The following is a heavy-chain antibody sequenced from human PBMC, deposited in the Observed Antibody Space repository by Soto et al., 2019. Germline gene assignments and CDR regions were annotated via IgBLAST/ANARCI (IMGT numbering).Heavy chain of an antibody. CDR1: GGTFSTYA. CDR2: IIPIYGTA. V-gene: IGHV1-69*01. D-gene: IGHD3-3*01. Sequence: QVQLVQSGAEVKKPGSSVKVSCKASGGTFSTYAIIWVRQAPGPGLAWMGGIIPIYGTANYAQKFQGRLTITADESTSTAYMELSSLRAEDTAVYYCARLRVNWFDPWGQGTLVTVSS. J-gene: IGHJ5*02. CDR3: ARLRVNWFDP.